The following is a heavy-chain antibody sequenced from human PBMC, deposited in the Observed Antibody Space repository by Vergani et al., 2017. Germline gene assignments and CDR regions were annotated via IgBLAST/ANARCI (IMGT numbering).Heavy chain of an antibody. V-gene: IGHV1-69*02. CDR1: GDTFSSYS. J-gene: IGHJ6*02. Sequence: QVQLVQSGAEVKKPRSSVKVSCKASGDTFSSYSISWVRQAPGQGLEWMGRIIPILGIANYAQKFQGRVTITADKSTSTAYMELSSLRSEDTAVYYCARAYSGSWPVSMDVWGQGTTVTVSS. CDR3: ARAYSGSWPVSMDV. D-gene: IGHD1-26*01. CDR2: IIPILGIA.